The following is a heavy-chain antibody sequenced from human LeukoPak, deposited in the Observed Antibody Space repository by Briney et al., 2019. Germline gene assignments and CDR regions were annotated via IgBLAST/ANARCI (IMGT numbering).Heavy chain of an antibody. J-gene: IGHJ4*02. CDR2: IYYSGST. V-gene: IGHV4-30-4*08. CDR3: ASSPGIAAAGTKY. D-gene: IGHD6-13*01. Sequence: SQTLSLTCTVSGGSISSGDYYWSWIRQPPGKGLEWIGYIYYSGSTYYNPSLKSRVTISVDTSKNQFSLKLSSVTAADTAVYYCASSPGIAAAGTKYWGQGTLVTVSS. CDR1: GGSISSGDYY.